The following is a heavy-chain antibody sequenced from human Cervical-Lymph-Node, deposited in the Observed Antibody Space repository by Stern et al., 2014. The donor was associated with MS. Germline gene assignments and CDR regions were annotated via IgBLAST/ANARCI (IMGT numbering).Heavy chain of an antibody. V-gene: IGHV3-30*18. CDR2: ISYDGSNK. D-gene: IGHD1-26*01. J-gene: IGHJ4*02. Sequence: VQLEESGGGVVQPGRSLRLSCAASGFTFSSYGMHWVRQAPGKGLEWVAVISYDGSNKYYADSVKGRFTISRDNSKNTLYLQMNSLRAEDTAVYYCAKDQGETGYYFDYWGQGTLVTVSS. CDR1: GFTFSSYG. CDR3: AKDQGETGYYFDY.